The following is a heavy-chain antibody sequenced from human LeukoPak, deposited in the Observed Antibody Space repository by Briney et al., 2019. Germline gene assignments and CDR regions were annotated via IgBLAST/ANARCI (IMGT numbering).Heavy chain of an antibody. CDR1: GFTFSSYA. CDR2: ISGSGGST. Sequence: PGGSLRLSCAASGFTFSSYAMSWVRQAPGKGLEWVSAISGSGGSTYYADSVKGRFTISRDNSKNTLYLQMNSLRAEDTAVYYCAIIGGYCSSTSCFPGDDYWGQGTLVTVSS. D-gene: IGHD2-2*01. V-gene: IGHV3-23*01. J-gene: IGHJ4*02. CDR3: AIIGGYCSSTSCFPGDDY.